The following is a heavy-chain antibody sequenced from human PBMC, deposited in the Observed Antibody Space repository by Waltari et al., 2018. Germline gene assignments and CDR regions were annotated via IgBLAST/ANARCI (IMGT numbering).Heavy chain of an antibody. CDR3: ARGGAAGLDY. Sequence: QLQLQESGPGLVKPSETLSLTCTVSGGSISSSSYYWAWIRQPPGKGLERIGTIYYSGSTYYKPSLKSRVTIWVDTSKNQFSLKLGSVTAADTAVFYCARGGAAGLDYWGQGTLVTVSS. D-gene: IGHD6-13*01. CDR1: GGSISSSSYY. CDR2: IYYSGST. V-gene: IGHV4-39*01. J-gene: IGHJ4*02.